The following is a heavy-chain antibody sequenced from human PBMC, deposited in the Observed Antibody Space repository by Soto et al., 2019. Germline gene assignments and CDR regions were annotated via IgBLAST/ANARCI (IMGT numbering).Heavy chain of an antibody. V-gene: IGHV4-59*08. CDR2: IYYSGST. J-gene: IGHJ4*02. Sequence: SETLSLTCTVSGGSISSYYWSWIRQPPGKGLEWIGYIYYSGSTNYNPSLKSRVTISVDTSKNQFSLKLSSVTAADTAVYYCARHGGGPPFTIWGQGTLVTVSS. D-gene: IGHD3-10*01. CDR3: ARHGGGPPFTI. CDR1: GGSISSYY.